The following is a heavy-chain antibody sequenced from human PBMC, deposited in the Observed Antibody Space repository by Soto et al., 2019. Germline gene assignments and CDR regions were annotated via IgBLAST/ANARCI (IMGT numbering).Heavy chain of an antibody. CDR2: INHSGST. CDR3: ARRMVYAISYLDY. CDR1: GGSFSGYY. D-gene: IGHD2-8*01. V-gene: IGHV4-34*01. Sequence: ETQSLTCAVYGGSFSGYYWSWIRQPPGKGLEWIGEINHSGSTNYNPSLKSRVTISVDTSKNQFSLKLSSVTAADTAVYYCARRMVYAISYLDYWGQGTLVTVSS. J-gene: IGHJ4*02.